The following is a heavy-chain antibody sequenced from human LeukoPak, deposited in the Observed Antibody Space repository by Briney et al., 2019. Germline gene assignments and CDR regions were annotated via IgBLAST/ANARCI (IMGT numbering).Heavy chain of an antibody. CDR3: AKGDYVPDV. CDR1: ILTFINYG. D-gene: IGHD4-17*01. CDR2: IRYDGTKK. J-gene: IGHJ6*04. Sequence: GGSLRLSCAPSILTFINYGMQWVRQAPGKGLEWVAFIRYDGTKKYYADSVKGRITISRDNTKNTLYLQMNSLRSEDTAVYYCAKGDYVPDVWGKGTTVTVSS. V-gene: IGHV3-30*02.